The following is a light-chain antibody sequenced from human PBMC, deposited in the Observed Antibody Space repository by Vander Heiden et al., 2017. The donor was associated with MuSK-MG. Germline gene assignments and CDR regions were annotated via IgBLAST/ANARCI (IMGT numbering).Light chain of an antibody. J-gene: IGLJ3*02. CDR3: QSYDSSLSDWV. CDR2: GNS. V-gene: IGLV1-40*01. CDR1: SSNIGAGYA. Sequence: VPLPPPSVSGAPGQRVTIPGSGSSSNIGAGYAVQGYQLFPGTAPKLLIDGNSYRHSGVPDRLSGSKSDTSASLAITGLQAEDEADYYCQSYDSSLSDWVFGGGTKLTVL.